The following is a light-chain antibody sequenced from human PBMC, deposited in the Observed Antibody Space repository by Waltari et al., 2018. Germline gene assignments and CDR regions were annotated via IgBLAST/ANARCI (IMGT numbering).Light chain of an antibody. V-gene: IGLV2-14*03. CDR2: DVT. J-gene: IGLJ2*01. CDR3: SSYMDTTTLEL. Sequence: QSALTQPASVSGSPGQSITISCTGTSSDIGSYNYVSWYQQHPGKAPKLIIYDVTNRPSGVSNRFSGSKSGNTASLTISALQAEDEADYYCSSYMDTTTLELFGGGTSLTGL. CDR1: SSDIGSYNY.